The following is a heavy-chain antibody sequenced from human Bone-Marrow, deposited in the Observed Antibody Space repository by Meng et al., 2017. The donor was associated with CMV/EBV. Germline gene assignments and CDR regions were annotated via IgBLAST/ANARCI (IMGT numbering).Heavy chain of an antibody. CDR1: GFSLSTSGVG. Sequence: QSTLKRSGPTLVHPTPHLTLTCSFVGFSLSTSGVGVGWVSQPPGEALEWLSLFYWNDERRYSPSLKSRLTIMKDAAKNQVVLVMNNMDPVDTATFDCVHLPATAPRCTFYFEHWGQGILVTVSS. V-gene: IGHV2-5*01. J-gene: IGHJ4*02. CDR2: FYWNDER. D-gene: IGHD4-11*01. CDR3: VHLPATAPRCTFYFEH.